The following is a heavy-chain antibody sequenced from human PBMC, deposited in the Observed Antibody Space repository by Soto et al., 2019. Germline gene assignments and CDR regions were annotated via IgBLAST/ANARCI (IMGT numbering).Heavy chain of an antibody. CDR1: GFSLSTRGVG. J-gene: IGHJ5*02. D-gene: IGHD3-9*01. Sequence: QITLKESGPTLVKPTQTLTLTCTFSGFSLSTRGVGVGWIRRPPGKALEWLALIYWDDEKRYSPCLKSRLTITKDPSKNQVVLTMSDMDPVDTAAYYCAHRPHGSERRYFDPWGQGTLVTVSS. V-gene: IGHV2-5*02. CDR2: IYWDDEK. CDR3: AHRPHGSERRYFDP.